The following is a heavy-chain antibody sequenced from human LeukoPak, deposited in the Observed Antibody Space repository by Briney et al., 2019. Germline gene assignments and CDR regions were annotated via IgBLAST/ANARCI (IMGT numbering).Heavy chain of an antibody. CDR3: ATPWGCTRPDCPFLH. J-gene: IGHJ4*02. D-gene: IGHD2-8*01. Sequence: ASVKVSCKASGLTLIGHYLHWVRQAPGQGLQWMGWINRKSGDTKYAQNFQGRVTMTRDTSISTSYMELSSLTSDDAAVYYCATPWGCTRPDCPFLHWGQGTLVTVSS. CDR2: INRKSGDT. CDR1: GLTLIGHY. V-gene: IGHV1-2*02.